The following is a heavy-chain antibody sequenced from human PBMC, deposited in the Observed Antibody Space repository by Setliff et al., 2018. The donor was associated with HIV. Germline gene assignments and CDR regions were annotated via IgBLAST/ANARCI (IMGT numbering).Heavy chain of an antibody. J-gene: IGHJ4*02. D-gene: IGHD4-17*01. CDR3: ASGFRATVPDY. V-gene: IGHV1-46*03. CDR1: GYTFISYY. CDR2: INSSGDST. Sequence: ASVKVSCKASGYTFISYYIHWVRQAPGQGLEWMGIINSSGDSTSYAQKFQGRVTMTRDTSTSTVYMELSSLTYEDTAIYYCASGFRATVPDYWGQGTLVTISS.